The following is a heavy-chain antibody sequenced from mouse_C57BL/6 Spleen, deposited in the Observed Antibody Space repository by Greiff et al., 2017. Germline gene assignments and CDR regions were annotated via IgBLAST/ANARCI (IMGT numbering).Heavy chain of an antibody. J-gene: IGHJ3*01. CDR1: GFTFSDYY. CDR3: ASSAN. CDR2: ISNGGGST. V-gene: IGHV5-12*01. Sequence: EVQLVESGGGLVQPGGSLKLSCAASGFTFSDYYMYWVRQTPEKRLEWVAYISNGGGSTYYPDTVKGRFTISRDNAKNTLYLQMSRLKSEDTAMYYCASSANWGQGTLVTVSA.